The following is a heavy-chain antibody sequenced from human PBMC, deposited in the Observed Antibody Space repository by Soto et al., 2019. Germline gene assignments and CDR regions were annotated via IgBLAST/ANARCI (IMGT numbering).Heavy chain of an antibody. Sequence: QVQLVQSGAEMKKPGSSVKVSCQSSGGTFNTYAMNWVRQAPGQGPEWMGDISPMFGAANYAPKFQGRVTITADASTVTSYMQLSSLTSEDTALYFCAREVQVHTPAFVYWGQGTLVSVSS. CDR2: ISPMFGAA. V-gene: IGHV1-69*19. J-gene: IGHJ4*02. CDR3: AREVQVHTPAFVY. D-gene: IGHD3-10*01. CDR1: GGTFNTYA.